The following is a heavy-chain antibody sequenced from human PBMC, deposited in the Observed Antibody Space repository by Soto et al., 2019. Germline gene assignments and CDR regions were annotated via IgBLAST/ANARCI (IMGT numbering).Heavy chain of an antibody. CDR2: IRGSGGRT. J-gene: IGHJ4*02. CDR3: AKKHSSGPFDY. V-gene: IGHV3-23*01. CDR1: GFIFGNYA. D-gene: IGHD6-19*01. Sequence: EVQLLESGGGLVQPGGSLRLSCAASGFIFGNYAMSWVRQAPGKGLEWVSGIRGSGGRTDYADSVKGRFTISRDNSKNTLYLQMNSLRGEGAAVYYCAKKHSSGPFDYWGQGTLVTVSS.